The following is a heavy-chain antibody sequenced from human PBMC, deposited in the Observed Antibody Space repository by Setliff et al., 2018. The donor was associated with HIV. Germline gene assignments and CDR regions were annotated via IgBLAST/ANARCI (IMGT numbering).Heavy chain of an antibody. CDR2: IYYSGNT. D-gene: IGHD3-3*01. V-gene: IGHV4-59*11. Sequence: SETLSLTCTVSGGSISSHYWSWIRQPPGKGLEWIGYIYYSGNTNYNPSLKSRVTISVDTSKNQFSLKLSSVTAADTAVHYCARLTIFGVVMATYYMDVWGKGTTVTVSS. CDR1: GGSISSHY. CDR3: ARLTIFGVVMATYYMDV. J-gene: IGHJ6*03.